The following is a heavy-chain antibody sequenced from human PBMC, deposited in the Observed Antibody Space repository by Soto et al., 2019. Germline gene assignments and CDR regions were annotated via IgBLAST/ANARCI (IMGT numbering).Heavy chain of an antibody. Sequence: SETLSLTCTVSGGSISSSSYYWGWIRQPPGKGLEWIGTIYYSGSTYYNPSLKSRVTISVDTSKNQFSLKLSSVTAADTAVYYCARQSPTNWFDPWGQGTLVTSPQ. CDR2: IYYSGST. CDR1: GGSISSSSYY. V-gene: IGHV4-39*01. CDR3: ARQSPTNWFDP. J-gene: IGHJ5*02.